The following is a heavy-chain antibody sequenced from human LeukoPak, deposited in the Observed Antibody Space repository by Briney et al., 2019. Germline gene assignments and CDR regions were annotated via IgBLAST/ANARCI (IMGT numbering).Heavy chain of an antibody. D-gene: IGHD3-10*01. CDR3: ARYYYGSGSGWFDP. CDR2: IYHSGST. V-gene: IGHV4-38-2*02. CDR1: GYSISSGYY. Sequence: SETLSLTCTVSGYSISSGYYWGWILQPPGKGLEWIVSIYHSGSTYYNPSLKSRVTISVDTSKNQFSLKLSSVTAADTAVYYCARYYYGSGSGWFDPWGQGTLVTVSS. J-gene: IGHJ5*02.